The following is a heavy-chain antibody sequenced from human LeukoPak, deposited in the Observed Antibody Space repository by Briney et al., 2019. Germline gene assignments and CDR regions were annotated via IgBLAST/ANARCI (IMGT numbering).Heavy chain of an antibody. CDR3: ARSKPIMSCMDV. J-gene: IGHJ6*03. Sequence: ASVKVSCKASGYTFTSYDINWVRQATGQGLEWMGWMNPNSGNTGYAQKFQGRVTITRNTSIGTAYMELSSLRSEDTAVYYCARSKPIMSCMDVWGKGTTVTVSS. CDR1: GYTFTSYD. CDR2: MNPNSGNT. V-gene: IGHV1-8*03.